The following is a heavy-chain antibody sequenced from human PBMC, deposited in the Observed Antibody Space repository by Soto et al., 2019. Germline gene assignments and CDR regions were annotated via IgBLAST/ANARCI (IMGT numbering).Heavy chain of an antibody. J-gene: IGHJ4*02. CDR3: AETERVVVALHFDY. V-gene: IGHV1-46*01. CDR1: GYTFTSYY. Sequence: GASVKVSCKASGYTFTSYYMHWVRQAPGQGLEWMGMINPSGGSTSYAQKFQGRVTMTRDASTSTVYMELSSLRSEDTAVYYCAETERVVVALHFDYWGQGTLVTVSS. CDR2: INPSGGST. D-gene: IGHD2-15*01.